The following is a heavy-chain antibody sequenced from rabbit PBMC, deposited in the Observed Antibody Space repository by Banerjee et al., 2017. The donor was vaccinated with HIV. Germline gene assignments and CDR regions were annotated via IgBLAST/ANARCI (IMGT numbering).Heavy chain of an antibody. CDR1: GFDFNRYG. Sequence: QQQLEESGGGLVKPEGSLTLTCKASGFDFNRYGISWVRQAPGKGLEWIAYIYPHYGFTDYASWVNGRFTISLDNAQNTVTLQMTSLTAADTATYFCARDKTAGSSYYTLDLWGPGTLVTVS. V-gene: IGHV1S47*01. CDR2: IYPHYGFT. CDR3: ARDKTAGSSYYTLDL. J-gene: IGHJ4*01. D-gene: IGHD8-1*01.